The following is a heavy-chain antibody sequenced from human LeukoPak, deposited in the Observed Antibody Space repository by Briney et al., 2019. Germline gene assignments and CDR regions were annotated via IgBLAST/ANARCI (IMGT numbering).Heavy chain of an antibody. V-gene: IGHV3-30*04. CDR2: IAYDGSDK. CDR1: GFNFRGYA. Sequence: GGSLRLSCAASGFNFRGYAMQWVHQTPGRGLEWLTVIAYDGSDKAYADIVKGRFTVSRDNSKNTLYLQMNSLRVEDTAVYYCARDWNGILDHWGQGTLVTVSS. J-gene: IGHJ5*02. D-gene: IGHD1-1*01. CDR3: ARDWNGILDH.